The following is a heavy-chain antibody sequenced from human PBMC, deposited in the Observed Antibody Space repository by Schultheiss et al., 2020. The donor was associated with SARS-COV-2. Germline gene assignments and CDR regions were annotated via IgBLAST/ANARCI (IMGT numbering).Heavy chain of an antibody. V-gene: IGHV3-7*01. D-gene: IGHD6-19*01. Sequence: GGSLRLSCAASGFTFSSYAMHWVRQAPGKGLEWVANIKQDGSDKYYVDSVKGRFTISRDNAKNSLYLQMNSLRAEDTAVYYCARWTLYSSGWYYFDYWGQGTLVTVSS. CDR1: GFTFSSYA. J-gene: IGHJ4*02. CDR2: IKQDGSDK. CDR3: ARWTLYSSGWYYFDY.